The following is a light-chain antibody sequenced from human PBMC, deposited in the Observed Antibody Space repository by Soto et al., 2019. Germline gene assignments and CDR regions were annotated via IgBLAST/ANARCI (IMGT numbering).Light chain of an antibody. CDR3: QQFDTYPLT. CDR1: QGMSIN. Sequence: DIQLTQSPSSLSASIGDRATISCRASQGMSINLALYQQKPGKAPKLLIYAASTLQSGVPSRFSGSGSGTEFTLTISSLQPEDFATYYCQQFDTYPLTFGGGTKVDIK. J-gene: IGKJ4*01. V-gene: IGKV1-9*01. CDR2: AAS.